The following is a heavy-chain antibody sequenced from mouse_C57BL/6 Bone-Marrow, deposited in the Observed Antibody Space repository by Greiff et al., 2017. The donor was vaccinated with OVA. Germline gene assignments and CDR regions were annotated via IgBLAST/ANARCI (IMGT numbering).Heavy chain of an antibody. Sequence: DVMLVESGGGLVQPGGSLSLSCAASGFTFTDYYMSWVRQPPGKALEWLGFIRNKANGYTTEYSASVKGRFTISRDNSQSILYLQMNALRAEDRATYYCASLSPYWYFDVWGTGTTVTVSS. CDR2: IRNKANGYTT. V-gene: IGHV7-3*01. CDR1: GFTFTDYY. J-gene: IGHJ1*03. D-gene: IGHD6-1*01. CDR3: ASLSPYWYFDV.